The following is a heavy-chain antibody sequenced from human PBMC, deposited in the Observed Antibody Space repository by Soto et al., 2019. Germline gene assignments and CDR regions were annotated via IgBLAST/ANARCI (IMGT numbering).Heavy chain of an antibody. CDR1: GMSLTSYA. CDR2: ISGTGGLT. Sequence: EVQLVESGGGLVQPGGSLRLSCTVSGMSLTSYAMSWVRQAPGKGPEWVSAISGTGGLTYYADSVKGRFTISIDISKDTLYLQLHSLRDEHTAVYYCAKDSGGSLPFPCLDRWGRGTLVTVSS. V-gene: IGHV3-23*04. CDR3: AKDSGGSLPFPCLDR. D-gene: IGHD3-10*01. J-gene: IGHJ2*01.